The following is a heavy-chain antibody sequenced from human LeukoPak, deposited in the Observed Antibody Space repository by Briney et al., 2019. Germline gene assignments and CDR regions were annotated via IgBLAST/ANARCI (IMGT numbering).Heavy chain of an antibody. CDR1: GFPFSHYG. CDR2: VSHDGSKK. V-gene: IGHV3-30*18. J-gene: IGHJ5*02. Sequence: QPGRSLTLSCAASGFPFSHYGMHWVGQAPGKGLEWVAVVSHDGSKKYYGDSVKGRFTISRNNSENTVYLQMNSLRREDTAVYYCAKDMGGKQLWNWFDPWGQGTQVTVSS. D-gene: IGHD2-21*01. CDR3: AKDMGGKQLWNWFDP.